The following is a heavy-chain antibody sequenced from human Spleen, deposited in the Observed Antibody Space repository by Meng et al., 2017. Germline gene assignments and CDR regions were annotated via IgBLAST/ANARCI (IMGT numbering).Heavy chain of an antibody. CDR1: GYTFTGYY. Sequence: ASVKVSCKASGYTFTGYYMHWVRQAPGQGLEWMGRINPNSGGTNYAQKFQGRVTMTRDTSISTAYMELSRLRSDDTAVYYCASNSMSYYYGSGSYPRFDYWGQGTLVTVSS. V-gene: IGHV1-2*06. CDR2: INPNSGGT. D-gene: IGHD3-10*01. CDR3: ASNSMSYYYGSGSYPRFDY. J-gene: IGHJ4*02.